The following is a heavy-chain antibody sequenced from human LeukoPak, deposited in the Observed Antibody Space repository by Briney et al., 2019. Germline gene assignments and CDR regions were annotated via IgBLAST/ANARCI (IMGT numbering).Heavy chain of an antibody. CDR3: ARDNWGVRVGATTGHWYFDL. CDR2: ISYDGSNK. V-gene: IGHV3-30-3*01. CDR1: GFTFSSYA. J-gene: IGHJ2*01. Sequence: GRSLRLSCAASGFTFSSYAMHWVRQAPGKGLEWVAVISYDGSNKYYADSVKGRFTISRDNAKNSLYLQMNSLRAEDTAVYYCARDNWGVRVGATTGHWYFDLWGRGTLVTVSS. D-gene: IGHD1-26*01.